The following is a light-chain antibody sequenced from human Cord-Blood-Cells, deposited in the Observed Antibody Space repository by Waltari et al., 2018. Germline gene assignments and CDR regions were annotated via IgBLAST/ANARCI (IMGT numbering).Light chain of an antibody. CDR1: QSLSSW. CDR2: DAS. J-gene: IGKJ2*01. Sequence: DIQMTQSPSTLSASVGDRVTITCRASQSLSSWLAWYQQKPGKAPKLLIYDASSLESGIPSRFSRSGSGTEFTLTISSLQPDGFATYYCQTYNSYLYTVGEGTKLEIK. V-gene: IGKV1-5*01. CDR3: QTYNSYLYT.